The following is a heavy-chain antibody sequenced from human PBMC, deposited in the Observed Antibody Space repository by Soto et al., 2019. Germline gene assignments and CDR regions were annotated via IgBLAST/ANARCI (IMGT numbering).Heavy chain of an antibody. CDR3: AHRHPAALTTLFDY. CDR1: GFSLTTNGMG. J-gene: IGHJ4*02. CDR2: IYWDDEK. V-gene: IGHV2-5*02. Sequence: QITLRESGPTRVKPTQTLTLTCTLSGFSLTTNGMGVGWLRQPPGKALEWLALIYWDDEKRYSPSLKRRLTITKDTSKNQVVLTMTNMALVDTATYFCAHRHPAALTTLFDYWGQGTLVTVSS. D-gene: IGHD6-25*01.